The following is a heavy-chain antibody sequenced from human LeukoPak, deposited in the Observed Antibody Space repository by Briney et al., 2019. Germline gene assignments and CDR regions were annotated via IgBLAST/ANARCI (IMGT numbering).Heavy chain of an antibody. CDR3: AKTYGYGRFDY. Sequence: GGSLRLSCVASGFIFSNYWMSWVRQVPGKGLEWVANMKQDGREKYLVDSVKGRFTISRDNAKNSVYLQMNSLRAEDTGVYYCAKTYGYGRFDYWGQGTLVTVSS. CDR2: MKQDGREK. J-gene: IGHJ4*02. D-gene: IGHD5-18*01. CDR1: GFIFSNYW. V-gene: IGHV3-7*01.